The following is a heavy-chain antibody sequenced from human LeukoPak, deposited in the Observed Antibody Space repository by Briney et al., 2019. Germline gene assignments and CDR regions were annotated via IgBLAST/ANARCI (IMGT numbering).Heavy chain of an antibody. D-gene: IGHD5-12*01. J-gene: IGHJ6*02. CDR3: ARAEPLSGYDLYYYYGMDV. CDR1: GYTFTGYY. Sequence: GASVKVSCKASGYTFTGYYMHWVRQAPGQGLEWMGWINPNSGGTNYAQKFQGRVTMTRDTSISTAYMELSRLRSDDTAVYYCARAEPLSGYDLYYYYGMDVWGQGTTVTLSS. V-gene: IGHV1-2*02. CDR2: INPNSGGT.